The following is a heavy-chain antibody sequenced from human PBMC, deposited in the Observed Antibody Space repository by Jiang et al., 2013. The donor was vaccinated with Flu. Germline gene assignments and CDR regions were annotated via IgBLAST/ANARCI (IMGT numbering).Heavy chain of an antibody. J-gene: IGHJ4*02. CDR1: GFTFSSYS. CDR2: ISSSSSTI. V-gene: IGHV3-48*01. Sequence: QLVESGGGLVQPGGSLRLSCAASGFTFSSYSMNWVRQAPGKGLEWVSYISSSSSTIYYADSVKGRFTISRDNAKNSLYLQMNSLRAEDTAVYYCARRLIDYWGQGTLVTVSS. CDR3: ARRLIDY.